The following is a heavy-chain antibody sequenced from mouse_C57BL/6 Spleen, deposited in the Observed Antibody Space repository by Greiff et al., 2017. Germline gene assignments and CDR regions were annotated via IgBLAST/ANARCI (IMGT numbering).Heavy chain of an antibody. V-gene: IGHV1-55*01. CDR3: AREDYYGSSYDDY. CDR1: GYTFTSYW. Sequence: VQLQQPGAELVKPGASVKMSCKASGYTFTSYWITWVKQRPGQGLEWIGDIYPGSGSTNYNEKFKSKATLTVDTSSSTAYMQLSSLTSEASAVYYCAREDYYGSSYDDYWGQGTTLTVSS. D-gene: IGHD1-1*01. J-gene: IGHJ2*01. CDR2: IYPGSGST.